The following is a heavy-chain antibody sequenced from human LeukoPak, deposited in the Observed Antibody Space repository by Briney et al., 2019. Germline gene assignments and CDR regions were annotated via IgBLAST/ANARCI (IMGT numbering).Heavy chain of an antibody. CDR3: AKDDGIAAANWFDP. CDR2: ISSSGSTI. Sequence: PGGSLRLSCAASGFTFSDYYMSWIRQAPGKGLEWVSYISSSGSTIYYADSVKGRFTISRDNAKNSLYLQMNSLRAEDTAVYYCAKDDGIAAANWFDPWGQGTLVTVSS. V-gene: IGHV3-11*01. D-gene: IGHD6-13*01. CDR1: GFTFSDYY. J-gene: IGHJ5*02.